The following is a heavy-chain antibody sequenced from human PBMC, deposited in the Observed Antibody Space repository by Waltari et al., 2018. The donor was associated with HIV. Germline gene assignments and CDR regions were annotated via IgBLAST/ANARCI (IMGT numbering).Heavy chain of an antibody. CDR2: ISSTSFNI. J-gene: IGHJ6*02. Sequence: EEQLVESGGGLVHPGGSLKLSCAASGFSFGDYAMNWVRQAPGTGLEWIAYISSTSFNIKYADSVRGRFTISRDNTQNSLSLQMNNLIDEDTAKYFCARDTLNFFFGLDVWGHGTTVAVSS. CDR3: ARDTLNFFFGLDV. V-gene: IGHV3-48*02. CDR1: GFSFGDYA.